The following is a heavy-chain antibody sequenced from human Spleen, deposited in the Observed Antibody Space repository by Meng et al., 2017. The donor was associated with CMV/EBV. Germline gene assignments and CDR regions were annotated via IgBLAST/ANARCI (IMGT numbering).Heavy chain of an antibody. CDR1: GFTFSSYW. CDR2: INSDESST. CDR3: VRRGYPVRGGMDV. V-gene: IGHV3-74*01. D-gene: IGHD6-13*01. Sequence: ASGFTFSSYWMHWVRQAPGKVLVWVSRINSDESSTSYADSVKGRFTISRDNAKNTLYLQMNSLRAEDTAVYYCVRRGYPVRGGMDVWGQGTTVTVSS. J-gene: IGHJ6*02.